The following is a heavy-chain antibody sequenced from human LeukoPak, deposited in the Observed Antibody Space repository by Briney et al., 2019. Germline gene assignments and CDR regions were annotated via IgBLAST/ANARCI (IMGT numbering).Heavy chain of an antibody. Sequence: SETLSLTCTVSGGSISSTYWSWIRQPPGKGLEWIGFIYYNGGTNYNPSLKSRVTMSVDTSKNQFSLQLTSVTAADTAVYYCAGRTYYYGSGPSWFDPWGQGILVTVSS. CDR1: GGSISSTY. CDR3: AGRTYYYGSGPSWFDP. CDR2: IYYNGGT. J-gene: IGHJ5*02. V-gene: IGHV4-59*08. D-gene: IGHD3-10*01.